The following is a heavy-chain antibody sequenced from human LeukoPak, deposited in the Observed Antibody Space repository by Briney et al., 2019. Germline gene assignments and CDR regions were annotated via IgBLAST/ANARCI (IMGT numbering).Heavy chain of an antibody. CDR1: GFTFSSYA. Sequence: GGSLRLSCAASGFTFSSYAMHWVRQAPGKGLEWVAVISYDGSNKYYADSVKGRFTISRDNSKSTLYLQMNSLRAEDTAVYYCAREDGYNYEGGSYWGQGTLVTVSS. D-gene: IGHD5-24*01. CDR3: AREDGYNYEGGSY. V-gene: IGHV3-30-3*01. CDR2: ISYDGSNK. J-gene: IGHJ4*02.